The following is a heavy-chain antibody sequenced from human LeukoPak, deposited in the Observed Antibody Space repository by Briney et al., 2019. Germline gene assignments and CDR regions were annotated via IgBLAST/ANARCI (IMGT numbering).Heavy chain of an antibody. J-gene: IGHJ4*02. Sequence: GGSLRLSCAASGFTFSSYAMHWVRQAPGKGLEWVAVISYDGSNKYYADSVKGRFTISRDNSKNTLYLQMNSLRAEDTAVYYCARASSRYCSSTSCCGCDYWGQGTLVTVSS. CDR1: GFTFSSYA. D-gene: IGHD2-2*01. CDR2: ISYDGSNK. V-gene: IGHV3-30*04. CDR3: ARASSRYCSSTSCCGCDY.